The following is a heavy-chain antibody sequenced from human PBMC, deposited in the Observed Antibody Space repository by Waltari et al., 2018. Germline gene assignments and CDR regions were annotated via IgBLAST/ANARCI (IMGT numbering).Heavy chain of an antibody. D-gene: IGHD2-2*01. Sequence: EVQLVESGGGLVKPGGSLRLSCAASGFTFSSYSMNWVRQAPGKGLEWVLSISGRSSYIIYADAVKVRFTISRDNAKNSLYLQRNSLRAEDTAVYYCARDYCSSTSCYAVFDYWGQGTLVTVSS. CDR3: ARDYCSSTSCYAVFDY. J-gene: IGHJ4*02. CDR1: GFTFSSYS. V-gene: IGHV3-21*01. CDR2: ISGRSSYI.